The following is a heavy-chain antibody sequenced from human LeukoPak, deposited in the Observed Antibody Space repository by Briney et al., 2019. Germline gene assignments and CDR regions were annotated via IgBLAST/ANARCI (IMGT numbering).Heavy chain of an antibody. Sequence: PSETLSLTCTVSGGSISSYYWSWIRQPAGKGLEWIGRISPSGSASGTISYNPSLKSRVTMSLDTSKNVFSLKLTSVTAADTALYYCTRSVAWNERFDSWGQGTLVTVSS. CDR1: GGSISSYY. D-gene: IGHD1-1*01. J-gene: IGHJ4*02. CDR2: ISPSGSASGTI. CDR3: TRSVAWNERFDS. V-gene: IGHV4-4*07.